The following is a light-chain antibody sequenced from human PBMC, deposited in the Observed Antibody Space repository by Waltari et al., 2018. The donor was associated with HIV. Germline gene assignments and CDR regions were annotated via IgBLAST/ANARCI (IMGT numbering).Light chain of an antibody. J-gene: IGLJ3*02. CDR2: RSN. V-gene: IGLV1-47*01. Sequence: SVLTQPPSASGPPGQRVAISCSGSSSNIGSNYVYWYQQLPGTAPKVLIYRSNQRPSGVPDRFSGSKSGTSASLAISALRSEDEADYYCATWDDSLSGPVFGGGTKLTVL. CDR1: SSNIGSNY. CDR3: ATWDDSLSGPV.